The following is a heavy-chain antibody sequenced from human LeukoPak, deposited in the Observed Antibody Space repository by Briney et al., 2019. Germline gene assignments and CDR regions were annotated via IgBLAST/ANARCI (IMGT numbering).Heavy chain of an antibody. J-gene: IGHJ3*02. Sequence: PSETLSLTCAVYGGSFSGYYWTWVRQAPGKGLEWVAVISYDGSNKYYADSVKGRFTISRDNSKNTLYLQMNSLRAEDTAVYYCARDLRQWLQLGAFDIWGQGTMVTVSS. D-gene: IGHD5-24*01. CDR3: ARDLRQWLQLGAFDI. V-gene: IGHV3-30*03. CDR1: GGSFSGYY. CDR2: ISYDGSNK.